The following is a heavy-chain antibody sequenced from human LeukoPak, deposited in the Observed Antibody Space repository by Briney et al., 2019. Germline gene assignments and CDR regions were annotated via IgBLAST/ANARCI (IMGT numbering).Heavy chain of an antibody. Sequence: PGGSLRLSCAASGFTFSSYGMHWIRQPPGKGLEWIGEINHSGSTNYNPSLKSRVTISVDTSKNQFSLKLSSVTAADTAVYYCAGRYFDWLYALGGWFDPWGQGTLVTVSS. D-gene: IGHD3-9*01. CDR2: INHSGST. CDR1: GFTFSSYG. CDR3: AGRYFDWLYALGGWFDP. J-gene: IGHJ5*02. V-gene: IGHV4-34*08.